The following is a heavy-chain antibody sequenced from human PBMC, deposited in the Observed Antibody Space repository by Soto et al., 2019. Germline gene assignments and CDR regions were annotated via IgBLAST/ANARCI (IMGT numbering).Heavy chain of an antibody. Sequence: QVQLVQSGAEVKKPGSSVKVSCKASGGTFSSYTISWVRQAPGQGLEWMGRIIPILGIANYAQKFQGRVTTNADKATSTAYMELSSLRSEDTAVYYCARDGYDQGWGQGTLVTVSS. CDR2: IIPILGIA. CDR1: GGTFSSYT. CDR3: ARDGYDQG. D-gene: IGHD2-2*01. J-gene: IGHJ4*02. V-gene: IGHV1-69*08.